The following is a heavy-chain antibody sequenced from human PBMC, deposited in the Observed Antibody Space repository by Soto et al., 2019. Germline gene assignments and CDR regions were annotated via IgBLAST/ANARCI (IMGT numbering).Heavy chain of an antibody. CDR3: ARDWRDTAMVGRWSRGWFDP. Sequence: AETLSLTCPVSGGSVISGSYYFICIRQPPWIGLEWTGYIFYSGTTNYNPSLKSRVTMSLYTSKNQFSLQLSSVTAADTAVYYCARDWRDTAMVGRWSRGWFDPWGQGTLVTVSS. D-gene: IGHD5-18*01. J-gene: IGHJ5*02. V-gene: IGHV4-61*01. CDR1: GGSVISGSYY. CDR2: IFYSGTT.